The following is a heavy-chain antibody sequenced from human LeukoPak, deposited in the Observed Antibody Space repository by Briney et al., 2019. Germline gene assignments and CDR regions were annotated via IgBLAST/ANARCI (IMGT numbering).Heavy chain of an antibody. CDR3: ARGQGTVTTH. CDR1: GGSFSGYY. Sequence: SETLSLTCAVSGGSFSGYYWTWIRQPPGKGLEWIGEINHSGSANYNPSLMSRVTISLDMSKNHFSLNLSSVTAADTAVYYCARGQGTVTTHWGQGTLVTVSS. J-gene: IGHJ4*02. D-gene: IGHD4-11*01. V-gene: IGHV4-34*01. CDR2: INHSGSA.